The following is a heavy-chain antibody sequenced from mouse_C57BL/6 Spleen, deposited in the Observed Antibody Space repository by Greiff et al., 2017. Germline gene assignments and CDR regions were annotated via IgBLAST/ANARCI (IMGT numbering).Heavy chain of an antibody. Sequence: EVQLVESGGGLVKPGGSLKLSCAASGFTFSSYTMSWVRQTPEKRLEWVATISGGGGNTYYPDSVKGRFTISRDNAKNTLYLQMSSLRSEDTALYYCARLSGSWFAYWGQGTLVTVSA. J-gene: IGHJ3*01. V-gene: IGHV5-9*01. CDR1: GFTFSSYT. CDR3: ARLSGSWFAY. D-gene: IGHD6-2*01. CDR2: ISGGGGNT.